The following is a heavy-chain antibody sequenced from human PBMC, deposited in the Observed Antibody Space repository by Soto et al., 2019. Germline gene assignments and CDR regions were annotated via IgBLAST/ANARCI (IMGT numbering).Heavy chain of an antibody. D-gene: IGHD3-10*02. Sequence: SVKVSCKASGDTFSSYAISWVRQAPGKGLEWMGKIIPTFGRTNYAQKFQGRLTISADDSTSTAYMELSSLLSEDTAVYYCARDPLSSSAMDVWGQGTTVTVSS. J-gene: IGHJ6*02. CDR2: IIPTFGRT. CDR3: ARDPLSSSAMDV. CDR1: GDTFSSYA. V-gene: IGHV1-69*13.